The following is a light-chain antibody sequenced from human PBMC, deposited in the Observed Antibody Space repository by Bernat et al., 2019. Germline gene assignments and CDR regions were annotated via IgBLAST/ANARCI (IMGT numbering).Light chain of an antibody. CDR2: GAS. Sequence: IVLTQSPGTLSLSPGERATLSCRASQSVTNNYLAWYQQKPGQAPRPLIYGASSRVTGIPDRFSGSGSGTQFTLTINGLEAEDSAVYYCHVYGSSVNTFGQGTKLEMK. CDR1: QSVTNNY. J-gene: IGKJ2*01. CDR3: HVYGSSVNT. V-gene: IGKV3-20*01.